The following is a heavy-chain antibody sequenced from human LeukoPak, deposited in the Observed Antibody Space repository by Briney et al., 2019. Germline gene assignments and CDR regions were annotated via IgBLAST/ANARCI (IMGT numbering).Heavy chain of an antibody. CDR3: AREVPTGQAFDI. J-gene: IGHJ3*02. CDR2: ISSSHSTI. V-gene: IGHV3-48*03. Sequence: GGSLRLSCAPSGLTLSSYEMNWVRQAPRKGLEWDSYISSSHSTIYYADSVKGRFTISRDNAKNSLYLQMNSLRAEDTAVYYCAREVPTGQAFDIWGQGTMVTVSS. D-gene: IGHD4-17*01. CDR1: GLTLSSYE.